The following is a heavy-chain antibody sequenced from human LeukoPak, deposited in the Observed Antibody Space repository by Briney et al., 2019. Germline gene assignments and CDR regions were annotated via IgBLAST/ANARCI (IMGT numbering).Heavy chain of an antibody. CDR3: ATSTLSSSGWYWWFDY. V-gene: IGHV1-24*01. CDR1: GYTLTELS. J-gene: IGHJ4*02. Sequence: ASVKVSCKVSGYTLTELSMHWVRQAPGKGLEWMGGFDPEDGETIYAQKFQGRVTMTEDTSTDTAYMELSSLRSEDTAVYYCATSTLSSSGWYWWFDYWGQGTLVTVSS. CDR2: FDPEDGET. D-gene: IGHD6-19*01.